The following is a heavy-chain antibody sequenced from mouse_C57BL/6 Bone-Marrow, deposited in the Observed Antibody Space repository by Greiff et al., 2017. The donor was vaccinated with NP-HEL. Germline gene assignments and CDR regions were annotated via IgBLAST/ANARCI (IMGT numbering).Heavy chain of an antibody. D-gene: IGHD2-3*01. CDR3: SSDDGYYPDD. CDR1: GFSLTSYG. Sequence: QVQLQQSGPGLVQPSQSLSITCTVSGFSLTSYGVHWVRQSPGKGLEWLGVIWSGGSRDYNAAFISKLSISKDNSKSHVFFKMNSVQADDTAIYYCSSDDGYYPDDWGQGTSVTVSS. CDR2: IWSGGSR. J-gene: IGHJ4*01. V-gene: IGHV2-2*01.